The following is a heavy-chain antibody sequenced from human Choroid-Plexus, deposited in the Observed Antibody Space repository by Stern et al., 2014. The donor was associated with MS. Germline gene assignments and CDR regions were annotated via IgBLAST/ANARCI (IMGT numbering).Heavy chain of an antibody. V-gene: IGHV3-30*18. CDR2: VSYDGSNK. J-gene: IGHJ5*02. CDR3: AKDRQYLTYFFDH. Sequence: QVQLVQSGGGVVQPGRPLRLSCVASGFTFGSCAMHWVRQAPGKGLEWVAGVSYDGSNKYYADSVKGRFTISRDNSQNTLYMQMSSLRPEDTAVYYCAKDRQYLTYFFDHWGQGSRVTGSS. CDR1: GFTFGSCA. D-gene: IGHD2/OR15-2a*01.